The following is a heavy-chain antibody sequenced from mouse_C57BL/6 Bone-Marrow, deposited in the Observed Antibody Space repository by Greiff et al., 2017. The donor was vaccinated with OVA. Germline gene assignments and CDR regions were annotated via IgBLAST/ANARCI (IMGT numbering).Heavy chain of an antibody. CDR1: GFNIKDYY. V-gene: IGHV14-1*01. J-gene: IGHJ1*03. CDR3: TTRLLWYFDV. D-gene: IGHD1-1*01. CDR2: IDPEDGDT. Sequence: VHVKQSGAELVRPGASVKLSCTASGFNIKDYYMHWVKQRPEQGLEWIGRIDPEDGDTEYAPKFQGKATMTADTSSNTAYLQLSSLTSEDTAVYYCTTRLLWYFDVWGTGTTVTVSS.